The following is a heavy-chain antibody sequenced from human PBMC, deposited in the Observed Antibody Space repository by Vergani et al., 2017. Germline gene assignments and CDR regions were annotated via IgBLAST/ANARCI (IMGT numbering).Heavy chain of an antibody. J-gene: IGHJ6*03. CDR1: GGSISSYY. CDR2: IYTSGST. V-gene: IGHV4-4*07. D-gene: IGHD4-11*01. CDR3: ARVVTTNQYYYYYYYMDV. Sequence: QVQLQESGPGLVKPSETLSLTCTVSGGSISSYYWSWIRQPAGKGLEWIGRIYTSGSTNYNPSLKSRVTISVDTSKNQFSLKLSSVTAADTAVYYCARVVTTNQYYYYYYYMDVWGKGTTVTVS.